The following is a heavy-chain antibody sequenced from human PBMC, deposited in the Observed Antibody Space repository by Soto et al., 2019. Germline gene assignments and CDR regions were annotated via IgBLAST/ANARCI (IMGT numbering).Heavy chain of an antibody. J-gene: IGHJ4*02. CDR3: ARDGLRPQVAGFDY. CDR2: ISYDGSNK. Sequence: GGSLRLSCAASGFTFSSYAMHWVRQAPGKGLEWVAVISYDGSNKYYADSVKGRFTISRDNSKNTLYLQMNSLRAEDTAVYYCARDGLRPQVAGFDYWGQGTLVTVSS. D-gene: IGHD2-15*01. V-gene: IGHV3-30-3*01. CDR1: GFTFSSYA.